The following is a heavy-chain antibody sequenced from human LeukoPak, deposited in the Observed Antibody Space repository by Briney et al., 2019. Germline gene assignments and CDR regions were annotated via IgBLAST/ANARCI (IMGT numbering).Heavy chain of an antibody. J-gene: IGHJ6*03. Sequence: PSETLSLTCAVYGGSFSGYYWSWIRQPPGKGLEWIGEINHSGSTNYNPSLKSRVTISVDTSKNQFSLKLSSVTAADTAVYYCAREIIRYCSSTSCSYYYYYYYMDVWGKGTTVTISS. V-gene: IGHV4-34*01. CDR3: AREIIRYCSSTSCSYYYYYYYMDV. CDR2: INHSGST. D-gene: IGHD2-2*01. CDR1: GGSFSGYY.